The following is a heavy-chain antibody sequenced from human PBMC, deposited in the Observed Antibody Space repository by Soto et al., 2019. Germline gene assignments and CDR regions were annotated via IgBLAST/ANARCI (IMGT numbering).Heavy chain of an antibody. CDR3: ARGWDANS. J-gene: IGHJ4*02. D-gene: IGHD6-19*01. Sequence: QVLMHESGPGLVKPSETLSLTCTVSGASVSSGNQYWSWIRQPPGKRLEWIGFIYNRVITNYSPSLKSRVSISADTSRNQFSLKMSSVTAADTAVYYCARGWDANSWGQGALVTVSS. V-gene: IGHV4-61*01. CDR1: GASVSSGNQY. CDR2: IYNRVIT.